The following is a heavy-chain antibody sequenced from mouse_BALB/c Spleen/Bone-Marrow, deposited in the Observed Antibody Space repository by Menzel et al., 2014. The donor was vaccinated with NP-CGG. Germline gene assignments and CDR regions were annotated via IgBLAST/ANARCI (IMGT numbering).Heavy chain of an antibody. CDR1: GFNIKDTY. V-gene: IGHV14-3*02. Sequence: LVESGAELVKPGASVKLSCTASGFNIKDTYMHWVKQRPEQGLEWIGRIDPANGNTKYDPKFQGKATITADTSSNTAYLQLSSLTSEGTAVYYCASYYYGSSRFAYWGQGTLVTVSA. CDR3: ASYYYGSSRFAY. J-gene: IGHJ3*01. D-gene: IGHD1-1*01. CDR2: IDPANGNT.